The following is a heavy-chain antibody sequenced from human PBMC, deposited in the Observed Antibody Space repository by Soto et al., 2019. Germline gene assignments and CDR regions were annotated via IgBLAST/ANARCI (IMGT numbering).Heavy chain of an antibody. J-gene: IGHJ4*02. CDR2: ISAYNDDK. V-gene: IGHV1-18*01. Sequence: QSQLVQSGGEVKKPGASVKVSCNASGHSFTTFVLSWVRQAPGQGLEWMGWISAYNDDKNYAQNLQDRVTLTTDTSTSTAYMELRSLRSDATAVYYCARGNTSSPYYFDYWGQGTLVTVSS. D-gene: IGHD2-2*01. CDR1: GHSFTTFV. CDR3: ARGNTSSPYYFDY.